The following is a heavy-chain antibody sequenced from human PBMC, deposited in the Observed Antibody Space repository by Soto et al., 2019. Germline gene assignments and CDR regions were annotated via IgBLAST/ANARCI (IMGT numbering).Heavy chain of an antibody. CDR3: ARAYDYGDAGGFYFDY. Sequence: QVQLQESGPGLVKPSQTLSLTCTVSGGSISSGDYYWSWIRQAPGKGLEWIGYIYYSGSTYYNPSLKSRVTISVDASKNQFSLKLSSVTAADTAVYYCARAYDYGDAGGFYFDYWGQGTLVTVSS. D-gene: IGHD4-17*01. V-gene: IGHV4-30-4*01. CDR2: IYYSGST. CDR1: GGSISSGDYY. J-gene: IGHJ4*02.